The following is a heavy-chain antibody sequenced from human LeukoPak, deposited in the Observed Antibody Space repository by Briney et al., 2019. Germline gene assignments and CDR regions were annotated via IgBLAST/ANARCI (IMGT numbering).Heavy chain of an antibody. CDR3: ARSPGSSSSHFDY. V-gene: IGHV4-34*01. D-gene: IGHD6-6*01. J-gene: IGHJ4*02. CDR2: INHSGST. Sequence: PSETLSLTCAVYGGSFSGYYWSWIRQPPGKGLEWIGEINHSGSTNYNPSLKSRVTISVDTSKNQFSLKLSSVTAADTAVYYCARSPGSSSSHFDYWGQGTLVTVSS. CDR1: GGSFSGYY.